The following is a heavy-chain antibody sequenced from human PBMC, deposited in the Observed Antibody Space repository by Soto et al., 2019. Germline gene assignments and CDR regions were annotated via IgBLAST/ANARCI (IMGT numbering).Heavy chain of an antibody. CDR2: ISGSGDYT. CDR1: GFTFSSYS. Sequence: PGGSLRLSCAASGFTFSSYSMNWVRQAPGKGLEWVSVISGSGDYTYYADSVKGRFTISRDNSKNTLYLQINSLRAEDTAVYYCARDGIRHLDYYGMDVWGQGTTVTVSS. D-gene: IGHD1-1*01. CDR3: ARDGIRHLDYYGMDV. J-gene: IGHJ6*02. V-gene: IGHV3-23*01.